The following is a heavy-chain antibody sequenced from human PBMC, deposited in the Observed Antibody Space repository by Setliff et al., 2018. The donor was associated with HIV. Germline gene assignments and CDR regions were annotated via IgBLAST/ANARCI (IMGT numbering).Heavy chain of an antibody. CDR3: ARTLYSSFSSFDY. Sequence: ASVKVSCKASGYTFSNYGISWLRQAPGQGPEWMGWISGDNGDTNYAQKFQGRLTMTTDTSTSTAYMELRSLRSDDTAVYYCARTLYSSFSSFDYWGQGTLVTVSS. J-gene: IGHJ4*02. D-gene: IGHD6-19*01. CDR2: ISGDNGDT. CDR1: GYTFSNYG. V-gene: IGHV1-18*01.